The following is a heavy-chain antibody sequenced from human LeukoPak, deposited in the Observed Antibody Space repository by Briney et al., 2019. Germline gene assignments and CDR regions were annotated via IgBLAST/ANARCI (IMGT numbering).Heavy chain of an antibody. CDR3: ARDLIDYGIDY. CDR1: GGSISSYY. D-gene: IGHD4-17*01. V-gene: IGHV4-59*12. CDR2: IYYSGST. J-gene: IGHJ4*02. Sequence: PSETLSLTCTVSGGSISSYYWSWIRQPPGKGLEWIGYIYYSGSTNYNPSLKSRVTISVDTSKNQFSLKLSSVTAADTAVYYCARDLIDYGIDYWGQGTLVTVSS.